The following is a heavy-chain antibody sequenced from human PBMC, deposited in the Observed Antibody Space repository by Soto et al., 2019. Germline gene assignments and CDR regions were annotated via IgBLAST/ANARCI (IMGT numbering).Heavy chain of an antibody. D-gene: IGHD3-16*02. CDR1: GFTFSSYA. J-gene: IGHJ5*02. Sequence: GGSLRLSCAASGFTFSSYAMSWVRQAPGKGLEWVSAISGSGGSTYYADSVKGRFTISRDNSKNTLYLQMNSLRAEVTAVYYCARRPLSNWFDPWGQGTLVTVSS. V-gene: IGHV3-23*01. CDR3: ARRPLSNWFDP. CDR2: ISGSGGST.